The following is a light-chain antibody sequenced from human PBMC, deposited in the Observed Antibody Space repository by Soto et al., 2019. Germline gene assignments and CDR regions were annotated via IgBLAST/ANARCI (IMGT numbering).Light chain of an antibody. CDR1: QSSIIY. J-gene: IGKJ5*01. CDR3: QQTYPTPEIT. V-gene: IGKV1-39*01. CDR2: GAA. Sequence: EIQMTQSPASLSASAVDRVTITFRATQSSIIYLNWHQQQPGQAPDPLMFGAAYLKSAVPTRFRGSGCGTAFTLTISSLQPEDFAIYYCQQTYPTPEITFGQGTRLEIK.